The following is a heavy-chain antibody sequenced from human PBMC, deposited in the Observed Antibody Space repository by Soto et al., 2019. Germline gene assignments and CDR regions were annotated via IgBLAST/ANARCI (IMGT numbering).Heavy chain of an antibody. V-gene: IGHV1-18*04. Sequence: QVQLVQSGAEVKKPGASVKVSCKASGYTFTTYGFSWVRQAPGQGLECVGWISASNGNTHYSQKFQGRVTMTTDTSKSTAYMELRSLTSGDTAVYYWASEPIYYNDGSGYYPLGYWGQGTLVTVSS. CDR1: GYTFTTYG. CDR2: ISASNGNT. J-gene: IGHJ4*02. D-gene: IGHD3-22*01. CDR3: ASEPIYYNDGSGYYPLGY.